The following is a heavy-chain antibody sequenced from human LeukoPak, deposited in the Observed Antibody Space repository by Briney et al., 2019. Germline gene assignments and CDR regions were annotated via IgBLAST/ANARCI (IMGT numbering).Heavy chain of an antibody. Sequence: GGSLRLSCAASGFTFSSYAMSWVRQAPGKGLEWVSAISGSGGSTYYADSVKGRFTISRDNSKNTLYLQMNSLRAEDTAVYYXXXXXXXXSWEYQLLSSVWGQGTTVTVSS. CDR3: XXXXXXXSWEYQLLSSV. J-gene: IGHJ6*02. D-gene: IGHD2-2*01. CDR2: ISGSGGST. V-gene: IGHV3-23*01. CDR1: GFTFSSYA.